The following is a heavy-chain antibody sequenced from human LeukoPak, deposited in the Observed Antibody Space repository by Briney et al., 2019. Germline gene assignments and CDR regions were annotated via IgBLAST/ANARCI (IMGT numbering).Heavy chain of an antibody. CDR2: ISSSSSYI. CDR3: ARYPSGSYFDY. V-gene: IGHV3-21*01. Sequence: GGSLRLSCAASGFTFSSYAMSWVRQAPGKGLEWVSSISSSSSYIYYADSVKGRFTISRDNAKNSLYLQMNSLRAEDTAVYYCARYPSGSYFDYWGQGTLVTVSS. CDR1: GFTFSSYA. J-gene: IGHJ4*02. D-gene: IGHD1-26*01.